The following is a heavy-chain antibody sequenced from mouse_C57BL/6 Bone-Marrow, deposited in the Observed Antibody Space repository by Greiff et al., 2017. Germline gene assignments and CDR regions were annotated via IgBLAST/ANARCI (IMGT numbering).Heavy chain of an antibody. CDR3: TRSGPLERIFDN. CDR1: GYTFTSYW. CDR2: IYPTSGRT. Sequence: QVQLQQPGAELVKPGASVKMSCKASGYTFTSYWITWVKQRPGQGLEWIGDIYPTSGRTNYNEKFKSKAILTVDTSSNTAYMQRSSLTSEDSAVFYCTRSGPLERIFDNWGQGTTLTGSS. D-gene: IGHD3-1*01. J-gene: IGHJ2*01. V-gene: IGHV1-55*01.